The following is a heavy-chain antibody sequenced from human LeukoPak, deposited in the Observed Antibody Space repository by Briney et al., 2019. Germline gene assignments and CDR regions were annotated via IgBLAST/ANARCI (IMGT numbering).Heavy chain of an antibody. V-gene: IGHV1-2*02. D-gene: IGHD1-26*01. CDR1: GYTFTGYY. J-gene: IGHJ3*02. CDR2: INPNSGGT. Sequence: GASVKVSCKASGYTFTGYYMHWVRQAPGQGLEWMGWINPNSGGTNYAQKFQGRVTMTRDTSISTAYMELSRLRSVDTAVYYCAINTLGSGSYKDAFDIWGQGTMVTVSS. CDR3: AINTLGSGSYKDAFDI.